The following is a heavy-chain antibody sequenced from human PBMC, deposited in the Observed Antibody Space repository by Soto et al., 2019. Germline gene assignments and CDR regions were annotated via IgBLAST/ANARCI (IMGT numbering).Heavy chain of an antibody. V-gene: IGHV3-23*01. D-gene: IGHD6-6*01. CDR3: AKERLARGADY. J-gene: IGHJ4*02. CDR1: GFAFANYA. Sequence: EVQLLDSGGDSVQPGGSLRLSCAASGFAFANYAMPWVRQASGKGLEWVSTIGGGGGSTYYADSGRGRFTISRDNSKNTVYLQMNRLRAEDTAVYFCAKERLARGADYWGQGTLVTVSS. CDR2: IGGGGGST.